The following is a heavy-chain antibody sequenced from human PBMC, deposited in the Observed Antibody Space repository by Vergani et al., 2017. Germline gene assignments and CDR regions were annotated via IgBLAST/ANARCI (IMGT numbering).Heavy chain of an antibody. D-gene: IGHD1-26*01. Sequence: EVQLVESGGGLVQPGRSLRLSCAASGFTFDDYAMHWVRQAPGKGLEWVSGISWNSGSIGYADSVKGRFTISRDNAKNSLYLQMNSLRAEDTAVYYCARVRGGSYFRYFDYWGQGTLVTVSS. V-gene: IGHV3-9*01. J-gene: IGHJ4*02. CDR3: ARVRGGSYFRYFDY. CDR2: ISWNSGSI. CDR1: GFTFDDYA.